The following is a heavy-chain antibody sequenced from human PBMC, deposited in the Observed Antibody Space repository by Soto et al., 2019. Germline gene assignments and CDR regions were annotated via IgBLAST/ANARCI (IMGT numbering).Heavy chain of an antibody. Sequence: SETLSLTCTVSGDSISSYYWSWIRQPAGKGLEWIGRIYTSGNTQYNPSLWSRVTMSVDTSKNQLSLKLSSVTAADTAVYFCAGDKGYYYDGMDVWGQGTTVTV. CDR3: AGDKGYYYDGMDV. D-gene: IGHD3-22*01. V-gene: IGHV4-4*07. CDR1: GDSISSYY. CDR2: IYTSGNT. J-gene: IGHJ6*02.